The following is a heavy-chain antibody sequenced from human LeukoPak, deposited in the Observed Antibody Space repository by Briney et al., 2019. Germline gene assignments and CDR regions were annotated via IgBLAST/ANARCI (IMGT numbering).Heavy chain of an antibody. CDR2: INQYGTEK. Sequence: PGGSLRLSCAASGFTVSEFWMTWVRQAPGKGLEWVANINQYGTEKNYMDSTKGRLTTSRDNTNNSLFLQMNSLRVDDTAVYHCARVSAAGTGFLDLWGRGTLVLVSA. CDR3: ARVSAAGTGFLDL. D-gene: IGHD6-13*01. V-gene: IGHV3-7*01. CDR1: GFTVSEFW. J-gene: IGHJ2*01.